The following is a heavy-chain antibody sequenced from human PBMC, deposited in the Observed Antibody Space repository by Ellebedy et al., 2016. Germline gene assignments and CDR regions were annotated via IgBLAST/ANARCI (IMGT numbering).Heavy chain of an antibody. D-gene: IGHD3-10*01. CDR2: ISGSGGST. Sequence: GESLKISCAASGFTFSSYAMSWVRQAPGKGLEWVSAISGSGGSTYYADSVKGRFTISRDNSKNTLYLQMNSLRAEDTAVYYCAKCRIVLYGSGMCRGYGMDVWGQGTTVTVSS. V-gene: IGHV3-23*01. CDR1: GFTFSSYA. CDR3: AKCRIVLYGSGMCRGYGMDV. J-gene: IGHJ6*02.